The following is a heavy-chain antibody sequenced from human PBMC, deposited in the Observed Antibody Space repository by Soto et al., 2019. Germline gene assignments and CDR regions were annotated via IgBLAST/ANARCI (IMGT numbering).Heavy chain of an antibody. J-gene: IGHJ4*02. CDR3: TRHPGIAVPY. CDR1: GFNFSSYT. D-gene: IGHD6-19*01. CDR2: IRSKAYGGTT. V-gene: IGHV3-49*04. Sequence: GSLRLSCAASGFNFSSYTMNWVRQAPGKGLEWVGFIRSKAYGGTTEYAASVKGRFTISRDDSKSLAYLQMNSLKTEDTAVYYCTRHPGIAVPYWGQGTLVTVSS.